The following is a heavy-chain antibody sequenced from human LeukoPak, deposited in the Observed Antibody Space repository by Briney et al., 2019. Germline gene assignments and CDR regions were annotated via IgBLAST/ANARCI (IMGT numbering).Heavy chain of an antibody. J-gene: IGHJ4*02. Sequence: GASVKVSCKVSGYTLTELSMHWVRQAPGKGLEWMGGFDPEDGETIYAQKFQGRVTMTEDTSTDTAYMELSSLRSEDTAVYYCATGITIFGVVPGLFDYWGQGTLATVSS. D-gene: IGHD3-3*01. CDR1: GYTLTELS. V-gene: IGHV1-24*01. CDR3: ATGITIFGVVPGLFDY. CDR2: FDPEDGET.